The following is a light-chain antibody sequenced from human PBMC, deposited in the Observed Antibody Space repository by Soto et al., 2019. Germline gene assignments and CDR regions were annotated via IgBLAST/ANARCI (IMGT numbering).Light chain of an antibody. Sequence: EILMTQSPAPRSVSPGERATLSCRASQSGSSHLAWYQHNAGQAPRRLIYGASTRATGIPARFSGSGYGTEFTLTISSLQSEDFAVYYCQQYNNWPPITFGQGTRLEI. V-gene: IGKV3-15*01. J-gene: IGKJ5*01. CDR3: QQYNNWPPIT. CDR1: QSGSSH. CDR2: GAS.